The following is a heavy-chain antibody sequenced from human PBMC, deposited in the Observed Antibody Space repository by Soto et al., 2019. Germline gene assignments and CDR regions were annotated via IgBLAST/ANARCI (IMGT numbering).Heavy chain of an antibody. Sequence: SETLSLTCTVSGGSISSSSYYWGWIRQPPGKGLEWIGSIYYSGSTYYNPSLKSRVTISVDTSKNQFSLKLSSVTAADTAVYYCARRIGFGGYDMGGPDYWGQGTLVTVSS. J-gene: IGHJ4*02. CDR3: ARRIGFGGYDMGGPDY. CDR2: IYYSGST. V-gene: IGHV4-39*01. CDR1: GGSISSSSYY. D-gene: IGHD5-12*01.